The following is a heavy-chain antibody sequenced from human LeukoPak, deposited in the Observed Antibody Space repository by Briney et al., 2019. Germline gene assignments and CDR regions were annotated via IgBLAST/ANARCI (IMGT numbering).Heavy chain of an antibody. Sequence: PGGSLRLSCAASGLTFTSQAMSWFRQAPGKGLEWVSAIDNSDGNTYYADSVKGRFTVSRDNPKNTLSLQMSSLRAEDTAVYFCSVRRGDYYDYWGQGTLVTVAS. CDR3: SVRRGDYYDY. D-gene: IGHD3-10*02. J-gene: IGHJ4*02. CDR2: IDNSDGNT. V-gene: IGHV3-23*01. CDR1: GLTFTSQA.